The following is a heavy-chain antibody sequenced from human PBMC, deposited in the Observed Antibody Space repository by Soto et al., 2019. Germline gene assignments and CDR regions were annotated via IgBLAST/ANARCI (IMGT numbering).Heavy chain of an antibody. J-gene: IGHJ3*01. CDR2: IYYSGST. Sequence: QLHLQESVPGLVKPSETLSLTCTVSGGSISIISYYWGWIRQPPAKGLEWIGRIYYSGSTYYNPSLKSRVTISVYTSKNQVSLKLSSVTAADTAVYYCASWPAAIIATLWVQGTMVTVS. CDR1: GGSISIISYY. D-gene: IGHD2-2*01. V-gene: IGHV4-39*01. CDR3: ASWPAAIIATL.